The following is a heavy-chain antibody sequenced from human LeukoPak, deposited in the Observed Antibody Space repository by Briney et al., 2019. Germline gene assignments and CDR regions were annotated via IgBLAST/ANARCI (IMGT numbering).Heavy chain of an antibody. Sequence: AETLSLTCTVSGYSISSGYYWGWIRQPPGKGLEWIGSIYHSGSTYYNPSLKSRVTISVDTSKNQFSLKLSSVTAADTAVYYCASVTLDALDIWGQGTMVTVSS. CDR2: IYHSGST. D-gene: IGHD2-21*02. CDR1: GYSISSGYY. CDR3: ASVTLDALDI. J-gene: IGHJ3*02. V-gene: IGHV4-38-2*02.